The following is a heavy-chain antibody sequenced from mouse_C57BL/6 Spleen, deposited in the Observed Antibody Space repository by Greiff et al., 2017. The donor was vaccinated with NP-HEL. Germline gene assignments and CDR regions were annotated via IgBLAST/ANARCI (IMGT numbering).Heavy chain of an antibody. CDR3: ARRGSPGYFDV. Sequence: QVQLQQSGAELVKPGASVKLSCKASGYTFTSYWMQWVKQRPGQGLEWIGEIDPSDSYTNYNQKFKGKATLTVDTSSSTAYMQLSSLTSEDSAVYYCARRGSPGYFDVWGTGTTVTVSS. CDR2: IDPSDSYT. J-gene: IGHJ1*03. CDR1: GYTFTSYW. V-gene: IGHV1-50*01.